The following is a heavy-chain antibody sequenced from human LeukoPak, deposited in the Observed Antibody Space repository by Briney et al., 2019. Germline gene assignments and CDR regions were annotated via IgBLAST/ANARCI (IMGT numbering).Heavy chain of an antibody. V-gene: IGHV3-23*01. J-gene: IGHJ4*02. Sequence: GGSLRLSCAASGFTFSSYAMSWVRQAPGKGLEWVSAISGSGGSTYYADSVKGRFTISRDNSKNTLYLQMNSLRAEDTAVYYCARAEADSSGGIDYWGQGTLVTVSS. CDR3: ARAEADSSGGIDY. D-gene: IGHD2-15*01. CDR1: GFTFSSYA. CDR2: ISGSGGST.